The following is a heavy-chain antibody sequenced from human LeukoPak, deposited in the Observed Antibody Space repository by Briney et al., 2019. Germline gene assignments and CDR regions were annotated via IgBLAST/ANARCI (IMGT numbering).Heavy chain of an antibody. J-gene: IGHJ4*02. D-gene: IGHD6-13*01. CDR3: ARVVRQQLVPHFDY. Sequence: ASVKVFCKASGYTFSSYGISWVRQAPGQGLEWMGWIAIYNGDSKYAQKFQGRVTMTTDTSTSTAYMELSRLRSDDTAVYYCARVVRQQLVPHFDYWGQGTLVTVSS. CDR2: IAIYNGDS. CDR1: GYTFSSYG. V-gene: IGHV1-18*01.